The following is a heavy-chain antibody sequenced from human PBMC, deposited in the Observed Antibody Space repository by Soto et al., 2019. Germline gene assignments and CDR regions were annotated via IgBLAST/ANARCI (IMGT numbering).Heavy chain of an antibody. CDR3: APSSRNEYHFAMDA. J-gene: IGHJ6*02. D-gene: IGHD6-6*01. CDR1: GFNFRSYG. V-gene: IGHV3-23*01. CDR2: ISGCGSVT. Sequence: EVQLLESGGGLVKPGGSLRLSCAASGFNFRSYGLSWVRQAPGKGLEWVSDISGCGSVTNYADSVKGRFTISRDNSKNTVHLQMHSLRVADTAVYFGAPSSRNEYHFAMDAWGQATTVIVSS.